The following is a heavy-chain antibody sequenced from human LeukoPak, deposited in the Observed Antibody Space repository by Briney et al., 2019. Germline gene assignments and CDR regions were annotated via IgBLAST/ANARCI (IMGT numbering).Heavy chain of an antibody. D-gene: IGHD4-17*01. CDR2: ISAYNGNT. J-gene: IGHJ4*02. V-gene: IGHV1-18*01. CDR1: GYTFTSYD. Sequence: AASVKVSCKASGYTFTSYDINWVRQATGQGLEWMGWISAYNGNTNYAQKLQGRVTMTTDTSTSTAYMELRSLRSDDTAVYYCARQDYGDSDYWGQGTLVTVSS. CDR3: ARQDYGDSDY.